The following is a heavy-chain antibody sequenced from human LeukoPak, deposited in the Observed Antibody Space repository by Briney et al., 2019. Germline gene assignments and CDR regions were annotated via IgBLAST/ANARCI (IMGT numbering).Heavy chain of an antibody. CDR3: ARTPYYDFSRAPWYFDL. D-gene: IGHD3-3*01. J-gene: IGHJ2*01. Sequence: SETLSLTCTVSGASISTIISYWGWIRQTPGKGLEWIGSIYYSGTTYYNPSLESRVTISIDTSKNQFSVKLTSVTAADTAVYYCARTPYYDFSRAPWYFDLWGRGTLVTVSS. CDR1: GASISTIISY. V-gene: IGHV4-39*07. CDR2: IYYSGTT.